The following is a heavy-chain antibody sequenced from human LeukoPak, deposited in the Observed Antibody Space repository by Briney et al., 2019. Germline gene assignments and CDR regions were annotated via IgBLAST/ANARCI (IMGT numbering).Heavy chain of an antibody. CDR2: ISTFNGYT. J-gene: IGHJ4*02. CDR3: ARDAPSMTVAGGIDY. D-gene: IGHD2-21*02. Sequence: GASVTVSCKASGYTFTTYGISWVRQAPGQGLEWMGWISTFNGYTNYAQKLQGRVTMTIDTSTSTAYMELRSLRSDDTAVYHCARDAPSMTVAGGIDYWGQGTLVTVSS. V-gene: IGHV1-18*01. CDR1: GYTFTTYG.